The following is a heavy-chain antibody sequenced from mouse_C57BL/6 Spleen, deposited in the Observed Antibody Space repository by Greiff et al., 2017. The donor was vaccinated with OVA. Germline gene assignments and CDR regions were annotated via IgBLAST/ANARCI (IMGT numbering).Heavy chain of an antibody. CDR3: ARLGTGTGFAY. V-gene: IGHV1-80*01. D-gene: IGHD4-1*01. Sequence: QVQLKQSGAELVKPGASVKISCKASGYAFSSYWMNWVKQRPGKGLEWIGQIYPGDGDTNYNGKFKGKATLTADKSSSTAYMQLSSLTSEDSAVYFCARLGTGTGFAYWGQGTLVTVSA. J-gene: IGHJ3*01. CDR2: IYPGDGDT. CDR1: GYAFSSYW.